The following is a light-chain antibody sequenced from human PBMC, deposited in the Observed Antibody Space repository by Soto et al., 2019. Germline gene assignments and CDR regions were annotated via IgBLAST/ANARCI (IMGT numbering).Light chain of an antibody. V-gene: IGKV1-5*01. CDR1: QSISSG. CDR3: QQYNSYSVT. CDR2: DAS. J-gene: IGKJ1*01. Sequence: DIQMTEAPSALSASVGGRGTITCRASQSISSGLSWYQQKPGKAPKFLVYDASNLESGVPSRFSGSGSGTEFPLTISSLQLDAFATYYCQQYNSYSVTFGPGTKVDIK.